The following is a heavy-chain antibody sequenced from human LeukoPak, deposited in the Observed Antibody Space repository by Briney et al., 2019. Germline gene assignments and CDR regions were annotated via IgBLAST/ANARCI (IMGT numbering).Heavy chain of an antibody. CDR1: GFTFSSYS. J-gene: IGHJ4*02. CDR2: ISSSSSYI. CDR3: LLLYDRWELPKGYYFDY. Sequence: GGSLRLSCAASGFTFSSYSMNWVRQAPGKGLEWVSSISSSSSYIYYADSVKGRFTISRDNAKNSLYLQMNSLRAEDTAVYYCLLLYDRWELPKGYYFDYWGQGTLVTVSS. V-gene: IGHV3-21*01. D-gene: IGHD1-26*01.